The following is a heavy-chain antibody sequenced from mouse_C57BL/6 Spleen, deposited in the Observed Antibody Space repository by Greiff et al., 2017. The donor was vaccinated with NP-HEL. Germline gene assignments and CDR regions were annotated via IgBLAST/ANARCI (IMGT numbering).Heavy chain of an antibody. CDR2: IDPETGGT. Sequence: VQLVESGAELVRPGASVTLSCKASGYTFTDYEMHWVKQTPVHGLEWIGAIDPETGGTAYNQKFKGKAILTADKSSSTAYMELRSLTSEDSAVYYCTRLWLRRGRYFDVWGTGTTVTVSS. J-gene: IGHJ1*03. D-gene: IGHD2-2*01. CDR3: TRLWLRRGRYFDV. V-gene: IGHV1-15*01. CDR1: GYTFTDYE.